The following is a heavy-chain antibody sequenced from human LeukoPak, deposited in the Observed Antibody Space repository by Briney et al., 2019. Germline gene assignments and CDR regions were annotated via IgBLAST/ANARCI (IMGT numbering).Heavy chain of an antibody. CDR2: INHSGST. Sequence: SETLSLTCAVYGGSFSGYYWSWIRQPPGKGLEWIGEINHSGSTNYNPSLKSRVTISVDRSKNQFSLKLTSVTAADAAVYYCARVKYDYDSSRFDPWGQGTLVTVSS. V-gene: IGHV4-34*01. CDR3: ARVKYDYDSSRFDP. D-gene: IGHD3-22*01. J-gene: IGHJ5*02. CDR1: GGSFSGYY.